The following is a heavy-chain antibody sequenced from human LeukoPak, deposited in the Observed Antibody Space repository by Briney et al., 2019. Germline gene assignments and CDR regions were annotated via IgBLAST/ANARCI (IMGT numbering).Heavy chain of an antibody. D-gene: IGHD2-15*01. CDR3: ASLLGDYYYMDV. CDR2: INHSGST. V-gene: IGHV4-34*01. CDR1: GGSFSGYY. J-gene: IGHJ6*03. Sequence: SETLSLTCAVYGGSFSGYYWSWIRQPPGKGLEWIGEINHSGSTKYNSSLKSRVTISEDTSKNQFSLKLSSVTAADTAVYYCASLLGDYYYMDVWGKGTTVTVSS.